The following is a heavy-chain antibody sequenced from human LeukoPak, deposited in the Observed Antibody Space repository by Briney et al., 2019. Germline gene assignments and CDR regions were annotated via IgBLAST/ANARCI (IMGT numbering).Heavy chain of an antibody. V-gene: IGHV4-38-2*01. J-gene: IGHJ4*02. Sequence: SETLSLTCAVYGGSFSGYYWGWIRQPPGKGLEWIGSIYHSGSTYYNPSLKSRVTISVDTSKNQFSLKLSSVTAADTAVYYCARVDGYCSSTSCLHYFDYWGQGTLVTVSS. CDR1: GGSFSGYY. CDR3: ARVDGYCSSTSCLHYFDY. D-gene: IGHD2-2*03. CDR2: IYHSGST.